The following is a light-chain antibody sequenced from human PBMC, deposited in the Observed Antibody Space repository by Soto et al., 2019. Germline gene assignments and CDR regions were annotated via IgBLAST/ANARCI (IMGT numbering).Light chain of an antibody. V-gene: IGLV1-51*01. J-gene: IGLJ1*01. Sequence: QSAMTQPPSVSAAPGQKVTISCSGSSSNIGGNSVSWYQQLPGTAPKLLIYDDNKRPSGIPDRFPGSKSGTSATLGITGFQTGDEADYYCGSWDSSLSAYVFGTGTKLTVL. CDR3: GSWDSSLSAYV. CDR1: SSNIGGNS. CDR2: DDN.